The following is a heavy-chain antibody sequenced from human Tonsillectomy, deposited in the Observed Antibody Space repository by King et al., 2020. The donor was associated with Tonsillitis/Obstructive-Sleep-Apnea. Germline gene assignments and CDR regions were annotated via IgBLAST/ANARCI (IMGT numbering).Heavy chain of an antibody. CDR2: INSDGSST. J-gene: IGHJ3*02. CDR3: ARPRDGGNADDAFDS. Sequence: EVQLVESGGGLVQHGGSLRLSCAASGFTFSDYWMHWVRRVPGKGLVWVSRINSDGSSTTYADSVKGRFTISRDNAKNTLYLQMNSLRADDTAVYYCARPRDGGNADDAFDSWGQGTMVTVAS. CDR1: GFTFSDYW. D-gene: IGHD4-23*01. V-gene: IGHV3-74*01.